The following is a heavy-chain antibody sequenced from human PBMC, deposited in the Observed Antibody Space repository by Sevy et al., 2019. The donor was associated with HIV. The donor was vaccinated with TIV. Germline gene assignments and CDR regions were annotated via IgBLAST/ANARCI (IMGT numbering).Heavy chain of an antibody. V-gene: IGHV3-21*01. J-gene: IGHJ4*02. CDR1: GFMFSSDS. D-gene: IGHD6-6*01. Sequence: GGSLRLSCAASGFMFSSDSMSWVRQAPGKGLEWVSSISSSSRYIYYADSVKGRFTISRDNAKNSLSLQMNSLRAEDTAVYYCAREGWGGAARPNYFDYWGQGTLVTVSS. CDR3: AREGWGGAARPNYFDY. CDR2: ISSSSRYI.